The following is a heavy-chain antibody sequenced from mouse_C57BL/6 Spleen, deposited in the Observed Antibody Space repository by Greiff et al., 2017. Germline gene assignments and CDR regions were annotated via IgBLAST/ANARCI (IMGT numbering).Heavy chain of an antibody. J-gene: IGHJ3*01. CDR1: GFTFNTYA. D-gene: IGHD2-1*01. V-gene: IGHV10-3*01. Sequence: DAGGGLVQPKGSLKLSCAASGFTFNTYAMHWVRQAPGKGLEWVARIRSKSSNYATYYADSVKDRFTISRDDSQSMLYLQMNNLKTEDTAMYYCVREGLYYGNYEFAYWGQGTLVTVSA. CDR2: IRSKSSNYAT. CDR3: VREGLYYGNYEFAY.